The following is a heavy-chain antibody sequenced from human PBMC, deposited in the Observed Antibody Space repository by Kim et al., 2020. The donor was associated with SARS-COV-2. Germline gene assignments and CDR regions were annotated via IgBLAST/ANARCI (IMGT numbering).Heavy chain of an antibody. J-gene: IGHJ4*02. V-gene: IGHV3-21*01. D-gene: IGHD3-10*01. CDR1: GFTFSSYS. CDR2: ISSSSSYI. CDR3: ARVDYYYGSGSYYYFDY. Sequence: GGSLRLSCAASGFTFSSYSMNWVRQAPGKGLEWVSSISSSSSYIYYADSVKGRFTISRDNAKNSLYLQMNSLRAEDTAVYYCARVDYYYGSGSYYYFDYWGQGTLVTVSS.